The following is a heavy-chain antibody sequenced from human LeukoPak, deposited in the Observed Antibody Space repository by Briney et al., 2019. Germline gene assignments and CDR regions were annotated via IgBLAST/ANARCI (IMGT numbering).Heavy chain of an antibody. D-gene: IGHD2-21*01. Sequence: GGSLRLSCATSGLSFNNAWMSWVRQAPGKGLEWVGRIRGKADGGATDYAAPVKGRFIISRDDSEKTLYLQMNSLKTEDTALYYCTTYFCGGDCSVFNYWGQGTLVTVSS. CDR2: IRGKADGGAT. CDR1: GLSFNNAW. V-gene: IGHV3-15*01. J-gene: IGHJ4*02. CDR3: TTYFCGGDCSVFNY.